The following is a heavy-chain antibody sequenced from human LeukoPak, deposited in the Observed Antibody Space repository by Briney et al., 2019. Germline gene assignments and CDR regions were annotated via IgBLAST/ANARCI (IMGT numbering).Heavy chain of an antibody. V-gene: IGHV3-21*04. J-gene: IGHJ4*02. CDR1: GFNFNIYS. Sequence: PGGSLRLSCRASGFNFNIYSMNWVRQVPGKGLEWVAFISSRGTSTFYADSVKGRFTISRDTAKKSLDLQMTSLRADDTAAYYCVRGTDCSATTCYPLSAFDYWGQGTLVTVSS. CDR2: ISSRGTST. D-gene: IGHD2-8*02. CDR3: VRGTDCSATTCYPLSAFDY.